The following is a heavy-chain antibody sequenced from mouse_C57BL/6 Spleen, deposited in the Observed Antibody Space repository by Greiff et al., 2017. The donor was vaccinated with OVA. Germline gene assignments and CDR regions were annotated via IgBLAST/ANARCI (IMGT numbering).Heavy chain of an antibody. D-gene: IGHD2-4*01. V-gene: IGHV1-52*01. CDR1: GYTFTSYW. CDR3: ARGEIYDYDVEYAMDY. J-gene: IGHJ4*01. CDR2: IDPSDSET. Sequence: QVQLQQPGAELVRPGSSVKLSCKASGYTFTSYWMHWVKQRPIQGLEWIGNIDPSDSETHYNQKFKDKATLTVDKSSSTAYMQLSSLTSEDSAVYYCARGEIYDYDVEYAMDYWGQGTSVTVSS.